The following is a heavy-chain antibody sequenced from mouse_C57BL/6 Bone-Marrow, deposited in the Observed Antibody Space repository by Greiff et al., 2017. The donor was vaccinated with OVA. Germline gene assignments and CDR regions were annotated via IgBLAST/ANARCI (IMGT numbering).Heavy chain of an antibody. Sequence: VQLQQSGPELVKPGASVKISCKASGYAFSSSWMNWVKQRPGKGLEWIGRIYPGDGDTNYNGKFKGKATLTADKSSSTAYMQLRSLTSEDSAVYYCARDNKVAKVFAYWGQGTLVTVSA. J-gene: IGHJ3*01. V-gene: IGHV1-82*01. CDR3: ARDNKVAKVFAY. CDR1: GYAFSSSW. CDR2: IYPGDGDT.